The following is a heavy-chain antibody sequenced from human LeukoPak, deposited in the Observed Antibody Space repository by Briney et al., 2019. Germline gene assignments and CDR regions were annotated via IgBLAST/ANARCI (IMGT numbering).Heavy chain of an antibody. CDR2: IIPIFGTA. V-gene: IGHV1-69*05. D-gene: IGHD2-15*01. CDR3: ARDRLRYCSGGSCFISLDY. Sequence: ASVKVSCKASGGTFISYAISWVRQAPGQGLEWMGGIIPIFGTANYAQKFQGRVTITTDESTSTAYMELSSLRSEDTAVYYCARDRLRYCSGGSCFISLDYWGQGTLVTVSS. J-gene: IGHJ4*02. CDR1: GGTFISYA.